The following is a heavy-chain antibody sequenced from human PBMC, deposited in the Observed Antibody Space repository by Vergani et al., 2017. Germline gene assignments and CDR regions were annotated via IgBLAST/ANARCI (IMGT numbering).Heavy chain of an antibody. CDR1: GFTFSSYE. V-gene: IGHV3-48*03. CDR2: ISSSGSTI. CDR3: ARWSYSSGFAY. Sequence: EVQLVESGGGLVQPGGSLRLSCAASGFTFSSYEMNWVRQAPGKGLGWVSYISSSGSTIYYADSVKGRFTISRDNAKNSLYLQMNSLRAEDTAVYYCARWSYSSGFAYWGQGTLVTVSS. D-gene: IGHD3-22*01. J-gene: IGHJ4*02.